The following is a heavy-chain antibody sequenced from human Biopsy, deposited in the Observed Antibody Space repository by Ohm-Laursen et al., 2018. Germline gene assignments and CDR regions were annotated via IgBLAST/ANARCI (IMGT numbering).Heavy chain of an antibody. CDR2: IIPTFDTQ. V-gene: IGHV1-69*06. Sequence: SVKVSCKPSGGTFSSYVTSWVRQAPGQGLEWMGRIIPTFDTQTYAPDFQGRVTFTADKSTGTAHLDLSRLRSEDTAIYYCAGGAAKGNPYDHWGQGILVTVSS. CDR1: GGTFSSYV. J-gene: IGHJ5*02. CDR3: AGGAAKGNPYDH. D-gene: IGHD3-10*01.